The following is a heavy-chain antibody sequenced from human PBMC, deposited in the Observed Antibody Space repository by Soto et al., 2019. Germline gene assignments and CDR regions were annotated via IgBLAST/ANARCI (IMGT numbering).Heavy chain of an antibody. J-gene: IGHJ4*02. CDR1: GFSLSTSGVG. CDR3: AHRQEMALPGLDYFDY. Sequence: QITLKESGPTLVKPTQTLTLTCTFSGFSLSTSGVGVGWIRQPPGKALEWLALIYWDDDKRYSPSLKSRLTITKDTSKNQVVLTMTNMDPVDTATYYCAHRQEMALPGLDYFDYWGQGTLVTVSS. D-gene: IGHD2-8*01. CDR2: IYWDDDK. V-gene: IGHV2-5*02.